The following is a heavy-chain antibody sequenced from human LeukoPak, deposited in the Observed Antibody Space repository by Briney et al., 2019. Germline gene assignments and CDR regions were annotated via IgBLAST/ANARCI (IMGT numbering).Heavy chain of an antibody. Sequence: GESLKISCKGSGYSFTSYWIGWVRQMPGKGLEWMGIIYPGDSDTRYSPSFQGQVTISADKSISTAYLQWSSLKASDTAMYYCARVKSPYDWVNSEAFDIWGQGTMVTVSS. CDR3: ARVKSPYDWVNSEAFDI. V-gene: IGHV5-51*01. J-gene: IGHJ3*02. D-gene: IGHD3-16*01. CDR2: IYPGDSDT. CDR1: GYSFTSYW.